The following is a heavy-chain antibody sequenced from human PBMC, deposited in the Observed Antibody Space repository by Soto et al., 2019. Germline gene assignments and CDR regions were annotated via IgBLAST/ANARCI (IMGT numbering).Heavy chain of an antibody. J-gene: IGHJ4*02. D-gene: IGHD3-3*01. Sequence: GGSLRLSCAASGFTFSSYAMHWVRQAPGKGLEWVAVISYDGSNKYYADSVKGRFTISRDNSKNTLYLQMNSLRAEDTAVYYCAAAHDFWSGYLLDYWGQGTLVTVSS. CDR3: AAAHDFWSGYLLDY. CDR2: ISYDGSNK. V-gene: IGHV3-30-3*01. CDR1: GFTFSSYA.